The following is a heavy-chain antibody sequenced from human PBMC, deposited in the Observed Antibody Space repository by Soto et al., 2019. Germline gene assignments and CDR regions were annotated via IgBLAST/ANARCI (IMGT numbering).Heavy chain of an antibody. J-gene: IGHJ5*02. V-gene: IGHV3-21*04. CDR3: SRAVYGDDVISWFDP. CDR2: IGSSTSYI. D-gene: IGHD4-17*01. CDR1: GFTFSSSS. Sequence: GGSLRLSCAASGFTFSSSSMNWVRQAPGKGLEWVSSIGSSTSYIYYADSVKGRFTISRDNAKNTLYLQMNSLRAEDTAVYYCSRAVYGDDVISWFDPWGQGTLVTVSS.